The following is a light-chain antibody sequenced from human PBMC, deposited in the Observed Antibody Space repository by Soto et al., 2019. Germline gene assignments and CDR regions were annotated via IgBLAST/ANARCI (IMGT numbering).Light chain of an antibody. V-gene: IGKV1-5*03. J-gene: IGKJ1*01. Sequence: DIPMTQSPSILSASVGDRVTITCRASQSISSWLAWYQQKPGKAPNLLIYKASHLENGVPSRFSGSGSGTEFTLTISSLQPDDFATYYCQHYNSYSEAFGQGTKVDIK. CDR1: QSISSW. CDR2: KAS. CDR3: QHYNSYSEA.